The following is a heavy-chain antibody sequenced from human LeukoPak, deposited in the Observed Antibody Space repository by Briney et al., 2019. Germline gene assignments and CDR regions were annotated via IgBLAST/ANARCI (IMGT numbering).Heavy chain of an antibody. CDR1: GFTFSSYW. CDR2: INSDGSST. CDR3: ARARLVATTEPFDY. J-gene: IGHJ4*02. D-gene: IGHD5-12*01. V-gene: IGHV3-74*01. Sequence: PGGSLRLSCAASGFTFSSYWMYWVRQAPGKGLVWVSRINSDGSSTSYADSVKGRFTISRDNAKNTLYLQMNSLRAEDTAVYYCARARLVATTEPFDYWGQGTLVTVSS.